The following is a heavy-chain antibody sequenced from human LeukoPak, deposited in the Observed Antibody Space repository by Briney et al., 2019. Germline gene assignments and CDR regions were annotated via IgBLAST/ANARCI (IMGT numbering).Heavy chain of an antibody. Sequence: GGSLRLSCAASGFTVSSYYMSWVRQAPGKGLEWLSIIYSGGSTYYADSVKGRFTISRDNAKNSLYPQMSNLRAEDTAVYFCARGGGLDVWGQGATVTVSS. CDR3: ARGGGLDV. D-gene: IGHD3-16*01. CDR2: IYSGGST. V-gene: IGHV3-53*01. CDR1: GFTVSSYY. J-gene: IGHJ6*02.